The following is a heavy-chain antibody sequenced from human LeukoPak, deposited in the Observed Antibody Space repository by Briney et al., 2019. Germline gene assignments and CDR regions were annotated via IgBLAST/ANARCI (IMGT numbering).Heavy chain of an antibody. Sequence: GGSLRLSCAASGFTFDDYNMHWVRQVPGKGLDWVSTIDYSGGSTYYADSVKGRFTISRDNSKNTLYMQMNSLRAEDTAIYYCAKVPYSDYGSGRPPFMDVWGQGTTVAVS. J-gene: IGHJ6*02. V-gene: IGHV3-23*01. CDR3: AKVPYSDYGSGRPPFMDV. CDR1: GFTFDDYN. D-gene: IGHD3-10*01. CDR2: IDYSGGST.